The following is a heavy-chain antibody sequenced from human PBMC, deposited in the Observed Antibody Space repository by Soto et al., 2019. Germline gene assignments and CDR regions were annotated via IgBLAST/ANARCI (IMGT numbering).Heavy chain of an antibody. CDR3: ARAGYSYGNWFDP. CDR1: DSFVSSYY. CDR2: TYYSGST. J-gene: IGHJ5*02. V-gene: IGHV4-59*02. D-gene: IGHD5-18*01. Sequence: SETLSLTCTVSDSFVSSYYWSWIRQTPGKGLEWIGYTYYSGSTNYNPSLKSRVTISVDTSKNQFSLKLSSVTAADTAVYYCARAGYSYGNWFDPWGQGTLVTVSS.